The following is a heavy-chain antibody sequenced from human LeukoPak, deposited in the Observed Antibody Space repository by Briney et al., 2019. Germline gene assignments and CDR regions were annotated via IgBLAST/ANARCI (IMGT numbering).Heavy chain of an antibody. D-gene: IGHD3-10*01. CDR3: ARGGWGELLSAFDY. Sequence: PGGSLRLSCAASGFTFRSYEMNWVRQAPGRGLEWVSSISSSGAFIFYADSTTGRFTVSRDNAKTSLFLQMNSLRAEDTAVYYCARGGWGELLSAFDYWGQGTLVTVSS. CDR2: ISSSGAFI. V-gene: IGHV3-21*01. CDR1: GFTFRSYE. J-gene: IGHJ4*02.